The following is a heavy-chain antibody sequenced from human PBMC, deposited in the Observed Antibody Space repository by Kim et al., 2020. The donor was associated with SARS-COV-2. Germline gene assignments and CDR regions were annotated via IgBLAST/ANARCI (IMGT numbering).Heavy chain of an antibody. CDR3: GRAGYSYGSLYYYDYGMDV. Sequence: SETLSLTCTVSGGSISSSSYYWGWIRQPPGKGLKWIGSFYYSGSTNYNPSLKIRVTISVDTSKNQFSLNLSSVTAAATAVYYCGRAGYSYGSLYYYDYGMDVWGQGTTVTVSS. J-gene: IGHJ6*02. CDR2: FYYSGST. V-gene: IGHV4-39*07. D-gene: IGHD5-18*01. CDR1: GGSISSSSYY.